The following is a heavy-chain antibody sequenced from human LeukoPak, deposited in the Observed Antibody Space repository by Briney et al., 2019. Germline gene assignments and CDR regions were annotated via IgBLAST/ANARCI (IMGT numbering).Heavy chain of an antibody. CDR2: ISSSSSYI. CDR1: GFTFSSYS. Sequence: PGGSLRLSCAASGFTFSSYSMNWVRQAPGKGLEWVSSISSSSSYIYYADSVKGRFTISRDNAKNSLYLQMNSLRAEDTAVYYCARRVSTSSRGLGYWGQGTLVTVSS. CDR3: ARRVSTSSRGLGY. D-gene: IGHD6-13*01. V-gene: IGHV3-21*01. J-gene: IGHJ4*02.